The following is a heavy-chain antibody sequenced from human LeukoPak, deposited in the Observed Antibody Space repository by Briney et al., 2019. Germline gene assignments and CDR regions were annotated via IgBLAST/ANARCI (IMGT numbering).Heavy chain of an antibody. CDR3: ARLRDGYNREDQVDY. CDR1: GGTFSSYA. Sequence: GASVKVSCKASGGTFSSYAISWVRQAPGQGLEWMGWISAYNGNTNYAQKLQGRVTMTTDTSTSTAYMELRSLRSDDTAVYYCARLRDGYNREDQVDYWGQGTLVTVSS. J-gene: IGHJ4*02. D-gene: IGHD5-24*01. V-gene: IGHV1-18*01. CDR2: ISAYNGNT.